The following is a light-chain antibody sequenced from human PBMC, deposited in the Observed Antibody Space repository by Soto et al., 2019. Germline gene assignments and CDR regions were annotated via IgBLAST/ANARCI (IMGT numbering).Light chain of an antibody. V-gene: IGLV2-14*01. Sequence: QSVLTQPASVSASPGQSITISCTGTSSDVGGFNYVSWYQQHPGKAPKLIIYEVTNRPSGVSNRFSGSKSGNTASLTISGLQAEDEADYYCSSYTTSITVIFGGGTKVTVL. CDR3: SSYTTSITVI. CDR1: SSDVGGFNY. CDR2: EVT. J-gene: IGLJ2*01.